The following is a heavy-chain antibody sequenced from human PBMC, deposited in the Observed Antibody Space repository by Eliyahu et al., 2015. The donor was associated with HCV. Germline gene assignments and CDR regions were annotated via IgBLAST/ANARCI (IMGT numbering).Heavy chain of an antibody. CDR1: GSTFTGYX. V-gene: IGHV1-2*06. CDR2: INPNSDGT. Sequence: QVQLVQSGAEVKTPGASVKVSCXASGSTFTGYXMPWVRQAPGQGLEWMGRINPNSDGTNYAQNFQGRVTMTSDTSISTAYMELNRLRSDDTAIYYCARGGSGWSNWFDPWGQGTLVTVSS. CDR3: ARGGSGWSNWFDP. J-gene: IGHJ5*02. D-gene: IGHD6-19*01.